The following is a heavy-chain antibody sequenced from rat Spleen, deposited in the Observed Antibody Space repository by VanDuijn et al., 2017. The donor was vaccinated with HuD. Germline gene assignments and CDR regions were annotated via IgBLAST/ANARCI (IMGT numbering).Heavy chain of an antibody. V-gene: IGHV5-25*01. CDR3: ARQVTTLDY. CDR1: GFTFSDYY. J-gene: IGHJ2*01. D-gene: IGHD1-10*01. CDR2: ITTGGANT. Sequence: EVQLVESGGGLVQPGRSLKLSCAASGFTFSDYYMVWVRQAPTKGLEWVASITTGGANTFYRDSVKGRFTISRDNTKSTLYLQMDSLRSEDTATYYCARQVTTLDYWGQGVMATVSS.